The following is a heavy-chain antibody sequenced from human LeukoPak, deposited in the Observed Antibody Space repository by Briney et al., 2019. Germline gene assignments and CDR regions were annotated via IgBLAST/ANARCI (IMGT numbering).Heavy chain of an antibody. CDR3: TRDDWLGYCSGGSCLVDY. J-gene: IGHJ4*02. Sequence: ASVKVSCKASGYTFTSYGISWVRQAPGQGLEWMGWISAHNGNTNYAQKLQGRVTMTTDTSTSTAYMELRSLRSDDTAVYYCTRDDWLGYCSGGSCLVDYWGQGTLVTVSS. V-gene: IGHV1-18*01. D-gene: IGHD2-15*01. CDR2: ISAHNGNT. CDR1: GYTFTSYG.